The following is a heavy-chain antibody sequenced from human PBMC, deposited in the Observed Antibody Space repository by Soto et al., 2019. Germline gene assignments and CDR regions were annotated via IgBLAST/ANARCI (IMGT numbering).Heavy chain of an antibody. J-gene: IGHJ4*02. CDR3: ARXAKEENPKVGSWYYFDY. CDR1: GGSISSGGYF. CDR2: IYYSGRT. D-gene: IGHD6-13*01. Sequence: SETLSLTCTVSGGSISSGGYFWSWVRQHPGKGLEWIGNIYYSGRTYYNPSLKSRVTISVDTSKNQFSLKLSSVTAADTAVYYCARXAKEENPKVGSWYYFDYWGRGTRVTVSS. V-gene: IGHV4-31*03.